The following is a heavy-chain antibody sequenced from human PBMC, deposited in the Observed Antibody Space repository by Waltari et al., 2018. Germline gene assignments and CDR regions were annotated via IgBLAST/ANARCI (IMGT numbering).Heavy chain of an antibody. J-gene: IGHJ6*03. CDR1: GFTFLRYG. Sequence: QVQLVESGGGVVQPGGALSLSCAASGFTFLRYGLHWARQAPGKGLEWVAFIRYDGSNKYYADSVKGRFTISRDNSKNTLYLQMNSLRAEDTAVYYCAKDFQGNYMDVWGKGTTVTVSS. D-gene: IGHD3-10*01. V-gene: IGHV3-30*02. CDR3: AKDFQGNYMDV. CDR2: IRYDGSNK.